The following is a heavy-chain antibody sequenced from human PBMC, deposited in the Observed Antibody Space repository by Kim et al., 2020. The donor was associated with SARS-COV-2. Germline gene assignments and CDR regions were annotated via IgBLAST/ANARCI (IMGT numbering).Heavy chain of an antibody. J-gene: IGHJ4*02. CDR3: ARVKWFGHGYFDY. V-gene: IGHV4-59*01. CDR1: GGSISSYY. D-gene: IGHD3-10*01. CDR2: IYYSGST. Sequence: SETLSLTCTVPGGSISSYYWSWIRQPPGKGLEWIGYIYYSGSTNYNPSLKSRVTISVDTSKNQFSLKLSSVTAADTAVYYCARVKWFGHGYFDYWGQGTLVTVSS.